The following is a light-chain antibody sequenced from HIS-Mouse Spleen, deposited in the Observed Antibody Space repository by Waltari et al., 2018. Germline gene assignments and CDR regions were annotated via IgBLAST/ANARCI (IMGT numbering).Light chain of an antibody. J-gene: IGLJ3*02. Sequence: SYELTQPPSVPVSPGQTASITCSGHNAGDKYACWYQQKPGQSPVLVIYQDSKRPSGIPERFSGSNSGNTATLTISGTQAMDEADYYCQAWDSSTAWVFGGGTKLTVL. CDR1: NAGDKY. V-gene: IGLV3-1*01. CDR3: QAWDSSTAWV. CDR2: QDS.